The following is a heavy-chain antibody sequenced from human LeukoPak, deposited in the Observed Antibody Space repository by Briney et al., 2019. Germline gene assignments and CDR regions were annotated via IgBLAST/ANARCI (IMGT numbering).Heavy chain of an antibody. V-gene: IGHV3-74*01. Sequence: GGSLRLSCAASGFTFSSYWMHWVRQAPGKGLVWVSRINSDGSSTSYADSVKGRFTISRDNAKNTLYLQMNSLRAEDTAVYYCARVTVGGIVVVPAAMFWDYCYYYMDVWGKGTTVTVSS. CDR2: INSDGSST. CDR3: ARVTVGGIVVVPAAMFWDYCYYYMDV. CDR1: GFTFSSYW. J-gene: IGHJ6*03. D-gene: IGHD2-2*01.